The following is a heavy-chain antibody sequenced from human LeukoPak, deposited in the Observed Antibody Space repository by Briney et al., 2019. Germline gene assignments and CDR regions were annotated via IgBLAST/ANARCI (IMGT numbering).Heavy chain of an antibody. V-gene: IGHV1-46*01. Sequence: ASVKVSCKASGYTFTSYYMHWVRQAPGQGLEWMGIINPSGGSTSYAQKFQGRVTMTRDTSTSTVYMELSSLRSGDTAVYYCASSQEPHQVDYWGQGTLVTVSS. CDR3: ASSQEPHQVDY. CDR2: INPSGGST. CDR1: GYTFTSYY. D-gene: IGHD1-26*01. J-gene: IGHJ4*02.